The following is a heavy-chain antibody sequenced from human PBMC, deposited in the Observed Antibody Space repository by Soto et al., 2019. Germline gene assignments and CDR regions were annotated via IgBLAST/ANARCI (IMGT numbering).Heavy chain of an antibody. CDR1: GFTCSDYY. Sequence: QVELVESGGGLVKPGGSLRVSCAGSGFTCSDYYMSWIRQAPGKGLEWVSYISSSGSTIYYADSVKGRFTISRDNAKNSLYLQMNSLRAEDTAVYYCARTQVGYDNLDYWVQGTLVTVSS. J-gene: IGHJ4*02. CDR2: ISSSGSTI. CDR3: ARTQVGYDNLDY. V-gene: IGHV3-11*01. D-gene: IGHD5-12*01.